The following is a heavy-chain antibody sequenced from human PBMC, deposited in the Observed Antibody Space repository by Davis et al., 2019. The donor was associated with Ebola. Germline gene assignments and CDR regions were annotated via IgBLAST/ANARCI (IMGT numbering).Heavy chain of an antibody. J-gene: IGHJ5*02. V-gene: IGHV5-51*01. Sequence: GESLKTSCKGSGYEFTSHWLAWVRLLPGKGLEWMGIIYPGDSDTRYSPSFQGQVTISADKSISTAYLQWSSLKASDTAMYYCARTPSVLVPAATNNWFDPWGQGTLVTVSS. CDR1: GYEFTSHW. D-gene: IGHD2-2*01. CDR3: ARTPSVLVPAATNNWFDP. CDR2: IYPGDSDT.